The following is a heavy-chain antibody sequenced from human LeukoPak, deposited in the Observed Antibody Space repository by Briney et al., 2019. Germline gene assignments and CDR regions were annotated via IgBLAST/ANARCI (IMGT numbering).Heavy chain of an antibody. CDR2: ISGSGGST. J-gene: IGHJ4*02. CDR3: AKAGCSSTSCYNFDY. V-gene: IGHV3-23*01. CDR1: GFTFNSYA. Sequence: GGSLRLSCAASGFTFNSYAMSWVRQAPGKGLEWVSAISGSGGSTYYADSVKGRFTISRDNSKNTLYLQMNSLRAEDTVVYYCAKAGCSSTSCYNFDYWGQGTLVTVSS. D-gene: IGHD2-2*02.